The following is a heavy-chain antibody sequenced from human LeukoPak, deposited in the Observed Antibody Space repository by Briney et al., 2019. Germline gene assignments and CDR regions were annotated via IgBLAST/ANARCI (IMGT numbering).Heavy chain of an antibody. CDR1: GFTFSRNA. D-gene: IGHD2-15*01. Sequence: SGGSLRLSCAASGFTFSRNAMSWVRQVPGKGLEWVSAIEGSNDNTHYADSVKGRFTVSRDISKNTLYLQMNSLRAEATALYYCAKDLLRWSFDYWGQGTLVTVSS. J-gene: IGHJ4*02. V-gene: IGHV3-23*01. CDR3: AKDLLRWSFDY. CDR2: IEGSNDNT.